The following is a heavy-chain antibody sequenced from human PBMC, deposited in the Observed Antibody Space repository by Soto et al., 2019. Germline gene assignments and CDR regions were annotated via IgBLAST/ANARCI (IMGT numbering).Heavy chain of an antibody. CDR1: GDTVTKYG. D-gene: IGHD6-19*01. CDR3: ASATSIAVAGKET. V-gene: IGHV1-18*01. Sequence: QVQLVQSGGEVKKPGASVKVSCKASGDTVTKYGISWVRQAPGQGLEWLGWISFYNGHTNYALKFXXRXPFTTDTSTNTASMELRSLTSDDTAVYYCASATSIAVAGKETWGQGTLVTVSS. J-gene: IGHJ4*02. CDR2: ISFYNGHT.